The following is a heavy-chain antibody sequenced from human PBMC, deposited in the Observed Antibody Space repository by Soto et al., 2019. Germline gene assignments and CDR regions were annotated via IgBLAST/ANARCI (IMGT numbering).Heavy chain of an antibody. V-gene: IGHV1-69*13. J-gene: IGHJ4*02. Sequence: GASVKVSCKASGGTFSSYAISWVRQAPGQGLEWMGGIIPIFGTANYAQKFQGRVTITADESTSTAYMELSSLRSEDTAVYYCASSPRGGQRWDFDYWGQGTLVTVSS. CDR2: IIPIFGTA. D-gene: IGHD1-26*01. CDR1: GGTFSSYA. CDR3: ASSPRGGQRWDFDY.